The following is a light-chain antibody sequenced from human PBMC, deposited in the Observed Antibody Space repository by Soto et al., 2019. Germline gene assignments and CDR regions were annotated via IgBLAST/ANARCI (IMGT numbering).Light chain of an antibody. Sequence: DIQMTQSPSSLSASVGDRVTITCRASQNIDSYLNWYQQRPGKAPKLLIHDASSLQSGVPSRFSGSGSGTDFALTINSLHPEDFATIYCQQTYSTPWTFGPGTKV. CDR1: QNIDSY. V-gene: IGKV1-39*01. J-gene: IGKJ1*01. CDR2: DAS. CDR3: QQTYSTPWT.